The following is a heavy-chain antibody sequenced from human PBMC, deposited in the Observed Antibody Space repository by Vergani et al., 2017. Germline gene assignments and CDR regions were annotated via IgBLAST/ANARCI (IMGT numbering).Heavy chain of an antibody. D-gene: IGHD2-2*01. CDR3: ARDYCSSTSCFLDY. CDR1: GGSISSYY. J-gene: IGHJ4*02. CDR2: IYTSGST. V-gene: IGHV4-4*07. Sequence: QVQLQESGPGLVKPSETLSLTCTVSGGSISSYYWSWIRQPAGKELEWIGRIYTSGSTNYNPSLKSRVTMSVDTSKNQFSLKLSSVTAADTAVYYCARDYCSSTSCFLDYWGQGTLVTVSS.